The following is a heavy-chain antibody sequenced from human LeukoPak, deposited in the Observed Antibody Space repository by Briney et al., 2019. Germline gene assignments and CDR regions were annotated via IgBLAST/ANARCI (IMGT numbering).Heavy chain of an antibody. D-gene: IGHD2-2*01. CDR1: GFTFDNYA. CDR2: TSGSGGST. V-gene: IGHV3-23*01. CDR3: ARGGIADIVVVPRWGGGYFDY. J-gene: IGHJ4*02. Sequence: GGSLRLSCAASGFTFDNYAMTWVRQAPGKGLEWVSSTSGSGGSTYYAESVKGRFTISRDNAKNSLYLQMNSLRAEDTAVYYCARGGIADIVVVPRWGGGYFDYWGQGTLVTVSS.